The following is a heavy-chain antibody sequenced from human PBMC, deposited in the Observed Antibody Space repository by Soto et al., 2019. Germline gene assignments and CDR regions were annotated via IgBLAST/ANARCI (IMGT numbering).Heavy chain of an antibody. Sequence: SETLSLTCAVYGGSFIGYYWSWILQPPWKGLEWIGEINHSGSTNYNPSLKSRVTISVDTSKNQFSLKLSSVTAADTAVYYCARGLRGAATLAVVGYPKNNWFDPWGQGTLVTVSS. CDR3: ARGLRGAATLAVVGYPKNNWFDP. CDR1: GGSFIGYY. CDR2: INHSGST. D-gene: IGHD2-15*01. V-gene: IGHV4-34*01. J-gene: IGHJ5*02.